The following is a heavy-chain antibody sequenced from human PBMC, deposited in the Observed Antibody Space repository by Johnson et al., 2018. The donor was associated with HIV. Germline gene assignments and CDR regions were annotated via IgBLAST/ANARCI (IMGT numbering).Heavy chain of an antibody. D-gene: IGHD6-13*01. CDR3: AKGGQQLADPFDI. J-gene: IGHJ3*02. CDR1: GFTVSSKY. Sequence: VQLVESGGGLIQPGGSLRLSCAASGFTVSSKYMSWVRQAPGKGLEWVSVIFSVGNTYYADSVKGRFTISRDNSKNTLYLEMSSLRVTDTAVYFCAKGGQQLADPFDIWGQGTLVTVSS. V-gene: IGHV3-53*01. CDR2: IFSVGNT.